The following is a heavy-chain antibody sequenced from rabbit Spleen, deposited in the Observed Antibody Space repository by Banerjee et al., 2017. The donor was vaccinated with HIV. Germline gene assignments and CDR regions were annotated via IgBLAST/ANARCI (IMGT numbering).Heavy chain of an antibody. CDR3: ARDYDDDSGDYLTL. J-gene: IGHJ4*01. D-gene: IGHD1-1*01. CDR2: INTGGSDNT. CDR1: GFSFSDRDV. V-gene: IGHV1S45*01. Sequence: QEQLEESGGGLVKPEGSLTLTCKASGFSFSDRDVMCWVRQAPGKGLEWIGCINTGGSDNTYYASWAKGRFTITRSTSLNTVTLQLNSLTAADTATYFCARDYDDDSGDYLTLWGPGTLVTVS.